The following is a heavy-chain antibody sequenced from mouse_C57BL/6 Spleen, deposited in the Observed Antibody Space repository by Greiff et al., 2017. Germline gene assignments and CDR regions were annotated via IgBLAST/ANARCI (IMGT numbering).Heavy chain of an antibody. V-gene: IGHV5-4*01. CDR1: GFTFSSYA. J-gene: IGHJ2*01. D-gene: IGHD2-3*01. CDR3: ARLDDGYAPDVDY. CDR2: ISDGGSYT. Sequence: EVQLQESGGGLVKPGGSLKLSCAASGFTFSSYAMSWVRQTPEKRLEWVATISDGGSYTYYPDNVKGRFTISSDNAKNHLYLQKSKRKSEDTAMYNSARLDDGYAPDVDYGGKGTTGTVSS.